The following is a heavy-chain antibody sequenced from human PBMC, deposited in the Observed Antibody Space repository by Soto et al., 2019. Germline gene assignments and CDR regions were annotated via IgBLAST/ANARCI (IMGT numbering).Heavy chain of an antibody. CDR2: IWYDGSNK. Sequence: QVHLVESGGGVVQPGRSLRLSCAASGFTFSSYGMHWVRQAPGKGLEWVAVIWYDGSNKYYADSVKGRFTISRDNSKNTLYLQMNSLRAEDTAVYYCARGGIAVAGRYYYGMDVWGQGTTVTVSS. CDR1: GFTFSSYG. D-gene: IGHD6-19*01. V-gene: IGHV3-33*01. CDR3: ARGGIAVAGRYYYGMDV. J-gene: IGHJ6*02.